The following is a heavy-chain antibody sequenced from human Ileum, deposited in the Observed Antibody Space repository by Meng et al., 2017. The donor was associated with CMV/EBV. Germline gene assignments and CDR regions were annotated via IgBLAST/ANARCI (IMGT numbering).Heavy chain of an antibody. CDR1: GFTFSSYS. CDR3: ARDLENGYASSIKDY. J-gene: IGHJ4*02. Sequence: GGSLRLSCAASGFTFSSYSMNWVRQAPGKGLEWVANIKQDGSEKYYVDSVKGRFTIFRDNAKNSLYLQMSSLRAEDTAVYYCARDLENGYASSIKDYWGQGTLVTVSS. D-gene: IGHD3-16*01. CDR2: IKQDGSEK. V-gene: IGHV3-7*01.